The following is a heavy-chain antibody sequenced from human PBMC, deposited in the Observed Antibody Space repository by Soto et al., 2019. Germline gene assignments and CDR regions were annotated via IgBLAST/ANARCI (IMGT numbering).Heavy chain of an antibody. CDR1: GFTFSSYA. Sequence: GGSLRLSCAASGFTFSSYAMHWVRQAPGKGLEWVAVISYDGSNKYYADSVKGRFTISRDNSKNTLYLQMNSLRAEDTAVYYCARVEPRPSYSSPGDYYYGMDVWGQGTTVTVSS. D-gene: IGHD6-13*01. CDR3: ARVEPRPSYSSPGDYYYGMDV. J-gene: IGHJ6*02. CDR2: ISYDGSNK. V-gene: IGHV3-30-3*01.